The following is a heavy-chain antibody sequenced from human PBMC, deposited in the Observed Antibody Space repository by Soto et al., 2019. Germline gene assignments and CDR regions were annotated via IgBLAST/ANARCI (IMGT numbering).Heavy chain of an antibody. Sequence: QVQLQQWGAGLLKPSETLSLTCAVYGGSFSGYYWSWIRQPPGKGLEGIGEINHSGSTNYNPSLKSRVTISVDTSKNKFSLKLSSVTAADTAVYYCARGRTRAIGSGYYWGAFDIWGQGTMVTVSS. D-gene: IGHD3-3*01. V-gene: IGHV4-34*01. CDR1: GGSFSGYY. CDR2: INHSGST. J-gene: IGHJ3*02. CDR3: ARGRTRAIGSGYYWGAFDI.